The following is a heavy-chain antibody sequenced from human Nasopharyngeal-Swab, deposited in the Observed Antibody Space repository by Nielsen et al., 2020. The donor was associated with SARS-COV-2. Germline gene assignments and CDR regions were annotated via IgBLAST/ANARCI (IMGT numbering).Heavy chain of an antibody. D-gene: IGHD2-21*02. Sequence: WIRQPPGKGLEWVSVIYSCGSTYYADSVKGRFTISRDNSKNTLYLQMNSLRAEDTAVYYCARSHIVVVTDAFDIWGQGTMVTVSS. V-gene: IGHV3-66*03. CDR3: ARSHIVVVTDAFDI. CDR2: IYSCGST. J-gene: IGHJ3*02.